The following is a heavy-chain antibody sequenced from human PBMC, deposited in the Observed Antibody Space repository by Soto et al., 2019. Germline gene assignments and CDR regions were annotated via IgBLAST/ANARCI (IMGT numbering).Heavy chain of an antibody. J-gene: IGHJ4*02. CDR1: GFTFNSYA. CDR2: TRGGGGTT. CDR3: AKKYHTTPRCLDY. D-gene: IGHD1-26*01. Sequence: EVQLLESGGGLVQPGGSLRLSCAASGFTFNSYAMSWVRQAPGKGLEWVSITRGGGGTTYYADSVKGRFAISRDNSKHTLYLEMNSLSAEDTAVYFCAKKYHTTPRCLDYWGEGTLVMVSS. V-gene: IGHV3-23*01.